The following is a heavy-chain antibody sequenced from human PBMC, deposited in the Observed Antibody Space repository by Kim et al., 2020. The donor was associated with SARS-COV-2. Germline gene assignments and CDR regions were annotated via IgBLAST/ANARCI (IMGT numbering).Heavy chain of an antibody. Sequence: SETLSLTCTVSGGSVSSGSYYWSWIRQPPGKGREWIGYIYYSGSTNYNPSLKSRVTISVDTSKNQFSLKLSSVTAADTAVYYCARDYPDNYGVGAFDCWGQGTMVTVSS. D-gene: IGHD4-17*01. J-gene: IGHJ3*01. CDR1: GGSVSSGSYY. CDR3: ARDYPDNYGVGAFDC. CDR2: IYYSGST. V-gene: IGHV4-61*01.